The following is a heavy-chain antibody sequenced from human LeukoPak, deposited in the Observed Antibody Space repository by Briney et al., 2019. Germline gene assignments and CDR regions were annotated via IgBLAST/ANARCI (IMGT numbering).Heavy chain of an antibody. CDR1: GYSFTSYW. J-gene: IGHJ4*02. CDR2: IYPGDSDT. V-gene: IGHV5-51*01. CDR3: ARHVGSYYYDSSGYYYPDY. D-gene: IGHD3-22*01. Sequence: GESLKISRKGSGYSFTSYWIGWVRQMPGKGLEWMGIIYPGDSDTRYSPSFQGQVTISADKSISTAYLQWSSLKASDTAIYYCARHVGSYYYDSSGYYYPDYWGQGTLVIVTS.